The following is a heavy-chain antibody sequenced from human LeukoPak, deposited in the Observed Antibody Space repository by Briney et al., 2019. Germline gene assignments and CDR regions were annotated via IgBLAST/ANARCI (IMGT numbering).Heavy chain of an antibody. V-gene: IGHV3-30*03. D-gene: IGHD3-16*01. Sequence: GGSLRLSCAAFGFTFSSYGMHWVRQAPGKGLEWVAVISYEGSKKYYAESVKGRFTISRDDSKDTVYLQMNSLKAEDTAVYYCTAGVERGTKYFNYWGQLTLVTVSS. CDR1: GFTFSSYG. CDR2: ISYEGSKK. J-gene: IGHJ4*02. CDR3: TAGVERGTKYFNY.